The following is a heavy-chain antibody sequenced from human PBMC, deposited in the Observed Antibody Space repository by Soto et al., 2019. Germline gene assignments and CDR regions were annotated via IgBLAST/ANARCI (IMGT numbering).Heavy chain of an antibody. CDR1: GYSFSAYA. CDR3: ARVEGEYDSSGYYYPDAFDI. Sequence: SVKVSCKASGYSFSAYAIHWLRQAPGQRPEWMGWINTVFGTALYAQKYQGRVTITADESTSTAYMELSSLRSEDTAVYYCARVEGEYDSSGYYYPDAFDIWGQGTMVTVSS. J-gene: IGHJ3*02. V-gene: IGHV1-69*13. D-gene: IGHD3-22*01. CDR2: INTVFGTA.